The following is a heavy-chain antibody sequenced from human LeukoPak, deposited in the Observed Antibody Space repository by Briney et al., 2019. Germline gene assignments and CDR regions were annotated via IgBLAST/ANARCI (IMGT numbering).Heavy chain of an antibody. J-gene: IGHJ4*02. D-gene: IGHD4-11*01. CDR3: TGHHQAYSRTY. V-gene: IGHV3-74*01. CDR2: ISTDASST. Sequence: GGSLRLSCAASGFTFSSYWMHWVRQAPGKGLVWVSRISTDASSTTYADSVKGRFTISRDNAKDTLYLQMNSLRAEDTAVYYCTGHHQAYSRTYWGQGTLVTVSS. CDR1: GFTFSSYW.